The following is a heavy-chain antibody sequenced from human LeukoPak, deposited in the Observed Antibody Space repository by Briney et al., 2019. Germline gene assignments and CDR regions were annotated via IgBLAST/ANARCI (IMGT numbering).Heavy chain of an antibody. D-gene: IGHD3-10*01. CDR3: AREGEGYYGSGSYYNERFFDY. CDR2: IYYSGST. J-gene: IGHJ4*02. Sequence: GSLRLSCVGSGFDLSDYYMSWIRQAPGKGLEWIGYIYYSGSTNYNPSLKSRVTISVDTSKNQFSLKLSSVTAADTAVYYCAREGEGYYGSGSYYNERFFDYWGQGTLVTVSS. CDR1: GFDLSDYY. V-gene: IGHV4-59*01.